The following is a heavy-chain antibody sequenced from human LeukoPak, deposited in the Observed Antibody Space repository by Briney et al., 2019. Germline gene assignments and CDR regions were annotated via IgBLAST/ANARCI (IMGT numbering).Heavy chain of an antibody. CDR1: GFTFSSYA. Sequence: PGGSLRLSCSASGFTFSSYAMHWVRQAPGKGLEYVSAISSNGGSTYYADSVKGRFTISRDNAENSLYLQMNSLRAEDTAVYYCAREGSDAFDIWGQGTMVTVSS. J-gene: IGHJ3*02. V-gene: IGHV3-64*04. CDR3: AREGSDAFDI. CDR2: ISSNGGST.